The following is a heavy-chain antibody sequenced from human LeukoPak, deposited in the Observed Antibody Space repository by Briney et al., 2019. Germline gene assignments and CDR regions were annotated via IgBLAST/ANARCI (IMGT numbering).Heavy chain of an antibody. J-gene: IGHJ5*02. D-gene: IGHD1-7*01. V-gene: IGHV4-39*01. CDR1: GGSISSSSYY. CDR2: IYYSGST. CDR3: ARYTASPQWDYHEA. Sequence: SETLSLTCTVPGGSISSSSYYWGWIRQPPGKGLEWIGSIYYSGSTYYNPSLKSRVTISVDTSKNQFSLKLSSVTAADTAVYYCARYTASPQWDYHEAWGQGTLVTVSS.